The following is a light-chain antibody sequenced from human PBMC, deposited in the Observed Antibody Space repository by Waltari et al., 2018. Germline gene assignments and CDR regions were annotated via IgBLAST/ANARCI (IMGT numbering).Light chain of an antibody. CDR2: KVS. V-gene: IGKV2-30*01. J-gene: IGKJ1*01. Sequence: DVVMSQSPLSLPVTLGQPASISCRSSQSLVYSDGNTYLSWFQQTPGQSPRRLISKVSNRDSGVPDRFSGSGSGTNFTLKISKMEAEDVGVYYCMQGTYWPGTFGQGTKVEIK. CDR1: QSLVYSDGNTY. CDR3: MQGTYWPGT.